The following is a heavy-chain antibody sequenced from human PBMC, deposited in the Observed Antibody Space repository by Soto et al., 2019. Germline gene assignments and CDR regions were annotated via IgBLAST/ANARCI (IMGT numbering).Heavy chain of an antibody. CDR2: ISWNSVSI. CDR1: GFNFNDYG. Sequence: LRLSFAASGFNFNDYGIHWVRQAPGKGLEWVSSISWNSVSIGYADSVKGRFTISRDNAKNSLYLQMNSLRAEDTALYYCAKDMENGYNPYYYYGMDVWGQGTTVTVSS. V-gene: IGHV3-9*01. J-gene: IGHJ6*02. CDR3: AKDMENGYNPYYYYGMDV. D-gene: IGHD3-10*01.